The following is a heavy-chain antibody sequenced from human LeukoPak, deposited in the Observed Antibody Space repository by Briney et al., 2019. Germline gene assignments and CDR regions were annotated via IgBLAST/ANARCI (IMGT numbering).Heavy chain of an antibody. D-gene: IGHD3-22*01. Sequence: TGGSLRLSCAASGFTFSNYWVTWVRQAPGKGLEWVASIKQDGSEKNYVDSVKGRFTISRDNSKNSLYLQMNSLRAEDTAVYYCARVVTMIVVDHEELGFDYWGQGTLVTVSS. V-gene: IGHV3-7*01. CDR2: IKQDGSEK. J-gene: IGHJ4*02. CDR3: ARVVTMIVVDHEELGFDY. CDR1: GFTFSNYW.